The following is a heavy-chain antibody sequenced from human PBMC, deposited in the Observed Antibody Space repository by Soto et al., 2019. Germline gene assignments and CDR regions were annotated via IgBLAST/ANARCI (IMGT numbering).Heavy chain of an antibody. Sequence: QVQLVESGGGVVQPGRSLRLSCAASGFTFSSYGMHWVRQAPGKGLEWVAVISYDGSNKYYADSVKGRFTISRDNSKNTLYLQMNSLRAEDTAVYYCAKGQGYSSGLLNDAFDIWGQGTMVTVSS. CDR3: AKGQGYSSGLLNDAFDI. V-gene: IGHV3-30*18. D-gene: IGHD6-19*01. CDR1: GFTFSSYG. CDR2: ISYDGSNK. J-gene: IGHJ3*02.